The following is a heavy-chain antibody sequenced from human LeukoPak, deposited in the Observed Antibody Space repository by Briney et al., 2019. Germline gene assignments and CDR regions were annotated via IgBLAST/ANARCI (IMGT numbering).Heavy chain of an antibody. CDR3: ARGPKGYCSRTSCYAPYYYYYYMDV. CDR2: MNPNSGNT. D-gene: IGHD2-2*01. Sequence: ASVNVSCKASGYTFTIYDINWVRQATGQGLEWMGWMNPNSGNTGYAQKFQGRVTITRNTSISTAYMELSSMRSEDKAVYYCARGPKGYCSRTSCYAPYYYYYYMDVWGKGTTVTVSS. CDR1: GYTFTIYD. V-gene: IGHV1-8*03. J-gene: IGHJ6*03.